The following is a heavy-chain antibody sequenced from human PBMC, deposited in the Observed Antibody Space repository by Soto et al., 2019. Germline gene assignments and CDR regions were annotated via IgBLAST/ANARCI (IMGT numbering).Heavy chain of an antibody. Sequence: PSETLSLTCSVFGGSISSGDYYWSWICQPQGKGLEWIGYMFYVGATYYNPSLKSRVTISVDTSKNQFYLKLNSVTAADTAVYHCARVVRFCSSPSCRGRNWFDPWGQGSRGTGSS. J-gene: IGHJ5*02. D-gene: IGHD2-2*01. CDR3: ARVVRFCSSPSCRGRNWFDP. V-gene: IGHV4-30-4*01. CDR1: GGSISSGDYY. CDR2: MFYVGAT.